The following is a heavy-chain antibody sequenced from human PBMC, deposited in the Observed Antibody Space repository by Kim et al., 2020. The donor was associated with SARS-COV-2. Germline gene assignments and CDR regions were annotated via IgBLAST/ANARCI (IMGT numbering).Heavy chain of an antibody. D-gene: IGHD3-22*01. Sequence: YADSVKGRSNTSRDNTRNTLYLQMNSLRAEDTAVYYCAKMLAVGSGYIDWGQGTLVTVSS. J-gene: IGHJ4*02. CDR3: AKMLAVGSGYID. V-gene: IGHV3-23*01.